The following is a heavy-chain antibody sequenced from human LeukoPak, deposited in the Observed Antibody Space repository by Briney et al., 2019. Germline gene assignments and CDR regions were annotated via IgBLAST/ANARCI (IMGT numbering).Heavy chain of an antibody. J-gene: IGHJ3*02. CDR3: ARQTAAATVHAFHI. D-gene: IGHD6-13*01. CDR1: GFTFSSYW. V-gene: IGHV3-7*01. Sequence: GGSLRLSCAASGFTFSSYWMYWVRQAPGKGLEWVANINQDGSEKYYVDSLKGRFTISRDNAKNSLYLQMNSLRAEDAALYYCARQTAAATVHAFHIWGQGTVVTVSS. CDR2: INQDGSEK.